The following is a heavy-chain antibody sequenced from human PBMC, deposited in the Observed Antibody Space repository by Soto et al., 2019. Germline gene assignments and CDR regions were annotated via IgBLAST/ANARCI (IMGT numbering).Heavy chain of an antibody. J-gene: IGHJ5*02. CDR2: ISGSGGST. Sequence: PGGSLRLSCAGSGFTFSSYGMTWVRQAPGKGLEWVPAISGSGGSTYYADSVKGRFTISRDNSKNTLYLQMNSLRAEDTAVYYCAKMFIAVAHNWFDPWGQGTLVTVSS. CDR3: AKMFIAVAHNWFDP. D-gene: IGHD6-19*01. V-gene: IGHV3-23*01. CDR1: GFTFSSYG.